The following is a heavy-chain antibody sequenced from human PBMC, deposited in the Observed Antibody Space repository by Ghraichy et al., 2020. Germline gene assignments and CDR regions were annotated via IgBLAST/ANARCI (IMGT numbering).Heavy chain of an antibody. V-gene: IGHV3-48*01. D-gene: IGHD1-26*01. CDR1: GFTFSSYS. CDR3: ARSSGGPIDY. CDR2: IISTSSTI. J-gene: IGHJ4*02. Sequence: GESLNISCAASGFTFSSYSMNWVRQAPGKGLEWVSYIISTSSTIYYADSVKGRFTISRDNAKNSLYLQMNSLRAEDTAVYYCARSSGGPIDYWGQGTLVTVSS.